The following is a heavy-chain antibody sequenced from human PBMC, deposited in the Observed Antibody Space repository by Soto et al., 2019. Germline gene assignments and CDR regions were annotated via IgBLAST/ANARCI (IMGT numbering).Heavy chain of an antibody. D-gene: IGHD2-15*01. CDR1: GGSISSGGYY. Sequence: SETLSLTCTVSGGSISSGGYYWSWIRQHPGKGLEWIGYIYYSGSTNYNPSLKSRVTISVDTSKNQFSLKLSSVTAADTAVYYCARHAEAVVVVVAATLGAFDIWGQGTMVTVSS. J-gene: IGHJ3*02. CDR3: ARHAEAVVVVVAATLGAFDI. V-gene: IGHV4-61*08. CDR2: IYYSGST.